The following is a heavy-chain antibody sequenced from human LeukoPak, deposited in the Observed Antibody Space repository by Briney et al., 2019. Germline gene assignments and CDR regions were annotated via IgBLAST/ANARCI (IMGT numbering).Heavy chain of an antibody. CDR1: GFTFSRYA. CDR3: AKSSSGFLDVFDL. CDR2: ITGSGDST. D-gene: IGHD3-22*01. J-gene: IGHJ3*01. Sequence: PGGSLRLSCAASGFTFSRYAMNWVRQAPGKGLEWVSTITGSGDSTYSADSVEGRFTISRDNSKNTLYLQMNSLRAEDTAVYYCAKSSSGFLDVFDLWGQGTMVTVSS. V-gene: IGHV3-23*01.